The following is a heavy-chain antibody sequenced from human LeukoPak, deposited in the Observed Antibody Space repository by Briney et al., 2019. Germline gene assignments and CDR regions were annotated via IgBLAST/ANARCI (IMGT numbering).Heavy chain of an antibody. J-gene: IGHJ3*02. CDR2: IYYSGST. CDR3: ARCGGTKDAFDI. Sequence: SETLSLTCTVSGVSISSAGYYWSWIRQHPGKGLEWIGYIYYSGSTYYNPSLKSRVTISIDTSKNQFSLKLSSVTAADTAVYYCARCGGTKDAFDIWGQGTMVTVSS. CDR1: GVSISSAGYY. D-gene: IGHD4-23*01. V-gene: IGHV4-31*03.